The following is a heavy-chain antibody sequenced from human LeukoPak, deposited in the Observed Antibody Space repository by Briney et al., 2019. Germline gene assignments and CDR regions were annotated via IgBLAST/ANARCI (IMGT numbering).Heavy chain of an antibody. CDR3: ARAKGSIAGAAIYYSDY. J-gene: IGHJ4*02. CDR1: GYTFTAYY. Sequence: EASVKVSCKASGYTFTAYYIHWVRQAPGQGLEWMGWINCNSGGTNYAQKFQGSVTMTRDTSISTAYMELSSLTSDDTAAYYCARAKGSIAGAAIYYSDYWGQGTLVTVSS. CDR2: INCNSGGT. D-gene: IGHD6-13*01. V-gene: IGHV1-2*04.